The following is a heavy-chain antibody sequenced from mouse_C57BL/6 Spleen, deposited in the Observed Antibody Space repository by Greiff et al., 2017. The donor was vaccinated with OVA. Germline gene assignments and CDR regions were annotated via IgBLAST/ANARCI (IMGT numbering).Heavy chain of an antibody. CDR2: IDPSDSYT. D-gene: IGHD1-1*01. V-gene: IGHV1-50*01. Sequence: QVQLQQPGAELVKPGASVKLSCKASGYTFTSYWMQWVKQRPGQGLEWIGEIDPSDSYTNYTQKFKGKATLTVDTSSSPSYMQLSSLTSEDSAVYYCARGDYYGSSWYFDVWGTGTTVTVSS. CDR1: GYTFTSYW. J-gene: IGHJ1*03. CDR3: ARGDYYGSSWYFDV.